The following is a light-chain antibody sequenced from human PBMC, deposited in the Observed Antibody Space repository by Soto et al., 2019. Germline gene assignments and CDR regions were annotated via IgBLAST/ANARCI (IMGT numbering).Light chain of an antibody. CDR1: QSLLYSNGYHY. J-gene: IGKJ5*01. CDR2: EVS. V-gene: IGKV2D-29*02. Sequence: DIVMTQSPLSLPVTPGEPASISCRSSQSLLYSNGYHYLDWFLQKPGQSPQLLIYEVSTRVSGVPDRFSGSGSGTDFTLEISRVETDDVGIYYCMQSTQLPPTFGQGTRLEIK. CDR3: MQSTQLPPT.